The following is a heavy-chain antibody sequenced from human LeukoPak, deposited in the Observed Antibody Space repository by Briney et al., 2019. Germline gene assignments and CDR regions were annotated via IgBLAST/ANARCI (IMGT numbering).Heavy chain of an antibody. D-gene: IGHD5-24*01. V-gene: IGHV3-30*02. J-gene: IGHJ6*03. Sequence: GGSLRLSCAASGFTFRSYGMHWVRQAPGKGLEWVAFIRFDGSNKYYAGSVKGRFTISRDNSKNTLYMQMNSLRGEDTAVYYCARDGRGGYGYLYYYYYMDVWGKGTTVTVSS. CDR3: ARDGRGGYGYLYYYYYMDV. CDR1: GFTFRSYG. CDR2: IRFDGSNK.